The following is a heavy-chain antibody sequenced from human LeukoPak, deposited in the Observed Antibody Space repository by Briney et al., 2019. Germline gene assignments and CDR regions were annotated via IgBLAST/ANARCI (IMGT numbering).Heavy chain of an antibody. J-gene: IGHJ4*02. CDR1: GFTFSSYA. V-gene: IGHV3-23*01. CDR2: ITGSGGST. CDR3: AKDHCTNGVCYMVY. Sequence: PGGSLRLSCAASGFTFSSYAMTWVRQAPGKGLEWVSVITGSGGSTDYADSVKGRFTISRDNSKNTLYLRMNSLRAEDTAVYYCAKDHCTNGVCYMVYWGQGTLVTVSS. D-gene: IGHD2-8*01.